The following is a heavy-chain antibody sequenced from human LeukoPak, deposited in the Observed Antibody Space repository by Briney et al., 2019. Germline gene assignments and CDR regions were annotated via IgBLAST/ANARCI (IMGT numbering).Heavy chain of an antibody. V-gene: IGHV1-2*02. CDR1: GYTFTGYY. D-gene: IGHD1-26*01. CDR2: INPNSGGT. J-gene: IGHJ4*02. CDR3: ARDMRIVGAVEVDY. Sequence: ASVKVSCKASGYTFTGYYMHWVRQAPGQGLEWMGWINPNSGGTNYAQKFQGRVTMTRDTSMSTAYMELRSLRSDDTAVYYCARDMRIVGAVEVDYWGQGTLVTVSS.